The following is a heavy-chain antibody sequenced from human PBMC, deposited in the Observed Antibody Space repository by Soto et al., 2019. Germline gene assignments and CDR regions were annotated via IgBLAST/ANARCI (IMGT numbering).Heavy chain of an antibody. CDR3: ARERPDGARLDP. CDR2: IYYSGST. Sequence: SETLSLTCTVSGGSISSGGYYWSWIRQHPGKGLEWIGYIYYSGSTYYNPSLKSRITISVDTSKNQFSLKLSSVTAADTAVYYCARERPDGARLDPWGQGTLVTVSS. D-gene: IGHD6-6*01. V-gene: IGHV4-30-4*08. J-gene: IGHJ5*02. CDR1: GGSISSGGYY.